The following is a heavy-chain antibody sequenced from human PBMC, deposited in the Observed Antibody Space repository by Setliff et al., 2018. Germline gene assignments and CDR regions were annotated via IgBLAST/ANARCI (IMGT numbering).Heavy chain of an antibody. CDR2: IRGSSHII. Sequence: GESLKISCAASGFTFSGYSMNWVRQAPGKGLEWVSYIRGSSHIISYADSVKGRFTISRDNAKNSLYLQMNSLRAEDTAVYYCARAGSGTYYSDVNSYYYYGMDVWGRGTAVTVSS. V-gene: IGHV3-48*01. CDR1: GFTFSGYS. CDR3: ARAGSGTYYSDVNSYYYYGMDV. J-gene: IGHJ6*02. D-gene: IGHD3-22*01.